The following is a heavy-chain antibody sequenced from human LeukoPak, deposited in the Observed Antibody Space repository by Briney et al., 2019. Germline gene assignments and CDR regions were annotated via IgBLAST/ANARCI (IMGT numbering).Heavy chain of an antibody. CDR2: VHYSGST. V-gene: IGHV4-39*01. CDR1: GGSISSTSYY. D-gene: IGHD2/OR15-2a*01. J-gene: IGHJ4*02. CDR3: ARIVLQGPEDY. Sequence: PSETLSLTCTVSGGSISSTSYYWAWIRQPPGKGLEWIGNVHYSGSTYYNPSLKSRVTISVDASKNQFSLRLSSVTAADTAVYYCARIVLQGPEDYWGQGTLVTVSS.